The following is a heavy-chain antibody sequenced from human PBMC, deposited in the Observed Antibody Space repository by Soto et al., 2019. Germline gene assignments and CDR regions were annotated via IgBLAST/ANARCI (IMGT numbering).Heavy chain of an antibody. J-gene: IGHJ4*02. D-gene: IGHD3-22*01. CDR1: GCTFSGYG. V-gene: IGHV3-33*01. Sequence: QVQLVESGGGVVQPGRSLRLSCAASGCTFSGYGMHWFRQAPGKGLEWVAVIWYDGTNTEYADSVKGRFTISRDNSKNTLYLQMTSLRVEDTAVYYCARELYYAFYHWGQGALVTVSS. CDR3: ARELYYAFYH. CDR2: IWYDGTNT.